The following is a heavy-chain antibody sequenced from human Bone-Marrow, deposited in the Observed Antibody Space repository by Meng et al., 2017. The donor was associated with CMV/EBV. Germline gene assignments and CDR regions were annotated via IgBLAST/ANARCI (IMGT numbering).Heavy chain of an antibody. CDR1: GFTFSSYW. Sequence: GESLKIPCAASGFTFSSYWMSWVRQAPGKGLEWVANIKQDGSEKYYVDSVKGRFTISRDNAKNSLYLQMNSLRAEDTAVYYCARDRGGYDFRSGYWPTYDFDYWGQGTLVTVSS. J-gene: IGHJ4*02. V-gene: IGHV3-7*01. CDR2: IKQDGSEK. D-gene: IGHD3-3*01. CDR3: ARDRGGYDFRSGYWPTYDFDY.